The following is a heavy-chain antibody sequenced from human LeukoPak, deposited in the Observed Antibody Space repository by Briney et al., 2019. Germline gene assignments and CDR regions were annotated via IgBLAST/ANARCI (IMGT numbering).Heavy chain of an antibody. V-gene: IGHV4-38-2*02. CDR1: GYSISSGYY. CDR2: IYHSGST. D-gene: IGHD6-19*01. J-gene: IGHJ4*02. Sequence: SETLSLTCTVSGYSISSGYYWGWIRQPPGQGLEWIGSIYHSGSTYYNPSLKSRVTISVDTSKNQFSLKLSSVTAADTAVYYCARADVGYSSGWYYFDYWGQGTLVTVSS. CDR3: ARADVGYSSGWYYFDY.